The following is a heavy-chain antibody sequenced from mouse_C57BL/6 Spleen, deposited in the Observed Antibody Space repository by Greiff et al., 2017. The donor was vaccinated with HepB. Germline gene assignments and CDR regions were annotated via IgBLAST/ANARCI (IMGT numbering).Heavy chain of an antibody. CDR3: ARSDYEVAY. CDR1: GYTFTSYG. Sequence: VKVVESGAELARPGASVKLSCKASGYTFTSYGISWVKQRTGQGLEWIGEIYPRSGNTYYNEKFKGKATLTADKSSSTAYMELRSLTSEDSAVYFCARSDYEVAYWGQGTLVTVSA. D-gene: IGHD2-4*01. J-gene: IGHJ3*01. V-gene: IGHV1-81*01. CDR2: IYPRSGNT.